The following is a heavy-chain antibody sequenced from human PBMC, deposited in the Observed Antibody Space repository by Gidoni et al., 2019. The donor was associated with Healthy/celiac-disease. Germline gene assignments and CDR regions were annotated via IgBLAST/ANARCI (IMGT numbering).Heavy chain of an antibody. CDR2: ISYDGSNK. CDR1: GFTFSSYG. CDR3: AKDRGDSSGYLDAFDI. D-gene: IGHD3-22*01. Sequence: QVQLVESGGGVVQPGRSLRLSCAASGFTFSSYGRHWVRQAPGKGLEWVAVISYDGSNKYYADSVKGRFTISRDNSKNTLYLQMNSLRAEDTAVYYCAKDRGDSSGYLDAFDIWGQGTMVTVSS. V-gene: IGHV3-30*18. J-gene: IGHJ3*02.